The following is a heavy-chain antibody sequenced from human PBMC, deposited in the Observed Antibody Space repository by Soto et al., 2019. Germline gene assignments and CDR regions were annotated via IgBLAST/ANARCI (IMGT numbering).Heavy chain of an antibody. V-gene: IGHV3-23*01. J-gene: IGHJ5*02. D-gene: IGHD3-22*01. CDR2: ISGSGGST. CDR3: AKGFRYDSSGYRDP. CDR1: GFTFSSYA. Sequence: GSLGLSCAASGFTFSSYAMSWVRQAPGKGLEWVSAISGSGGSTYYADSVKGRFTISRDNSKNTLYLQMNSLRAEDTAVYYCAKGFRYDSSGYRDPWGQGTLVTV.